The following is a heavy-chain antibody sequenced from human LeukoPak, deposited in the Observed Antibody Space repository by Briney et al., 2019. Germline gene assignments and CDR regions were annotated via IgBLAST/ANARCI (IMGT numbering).Heavy chain of an antibody. CDR3: ARRDYYGSGKAAFDI. V-gene: IGHV5-51*01. CDR1: GYSFTSYW. J-gene: IGHJ3*02. D-gene: IGHD3-10*01. Sequence: GESLKISCQGSGYSFTSYWIGWVRQMPGKGLEWMGIIYPGDSDTRYSPSFQGQVTISADKSISTAYLQWSSLKASDTAMYYCARRDYYGSGKAAFDIWGQGTMVTVSS. CDR2: IYPGDSDT.